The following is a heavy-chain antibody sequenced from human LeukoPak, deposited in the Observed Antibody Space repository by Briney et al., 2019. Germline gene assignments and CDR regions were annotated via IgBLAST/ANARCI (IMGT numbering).Heavy chain of an antibody. CDR1: GFTFSYYN. V-gene: IGHV3-48*04. Sequence: GGSLRLSCAASGFTFSYYNMNWVRQAPGKGLEWVSFISSSRSSMSYADSVKGRFTISRDNAKNSLYLQMNSLRAEDTAVYYCARDMVADYWGQGTLVTVSS. D-gene: IGHD2-15*01. J-gene: IGHJ4*02. CDR2: ISSSRSSM. CDR3: ARDMVADY.